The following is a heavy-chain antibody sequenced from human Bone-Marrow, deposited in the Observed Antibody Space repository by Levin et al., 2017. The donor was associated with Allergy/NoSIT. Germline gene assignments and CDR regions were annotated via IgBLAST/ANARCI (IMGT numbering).Heavy chain of an antibody. CDR2: IFYSGST. Sequence: SETLSLTCAFSGFSLSTNGMCVSWIRQPPGKGLEWIGSIFYSGSTYYNPSLKSRVTISVDTSKNQFSLRLSSVTAADTAVYYCARQPPYHYDASWFDPWGQGTLVTVSS. D-gene: IGHD3-22*01. V-gene: IGHV4-39*01. CDR1: GFSLSTNGMC. CDR3: ARQPPYHYDASWFDP. J-gene: IGHJ5*02.